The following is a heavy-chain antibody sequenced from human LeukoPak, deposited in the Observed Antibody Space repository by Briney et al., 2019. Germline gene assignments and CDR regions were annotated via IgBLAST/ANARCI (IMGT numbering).Heavy chain of an antibody. CDR2: IIPIFGTA. D-gene: IGHD2-2*02. CDR3: ARRYCSSTSCYKGGHFDY. CDR1: GGTFSSYA. J-gene: IGHJ4*02. V-gene: IGHV1-69*05. Sequence: SVKVSCKASGGTFSSYAISWVRQAPGQGLEWMGGIIPIFGTANYAQKFQGRVTITTDESTSTAYMELSSLRSEDTAVYYCARRYCSSTSCYKGGHFDYWGQGTLVTVSS.